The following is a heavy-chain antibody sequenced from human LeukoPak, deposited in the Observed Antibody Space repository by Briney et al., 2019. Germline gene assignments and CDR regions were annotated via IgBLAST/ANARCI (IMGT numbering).Heavy chain of an antibody. CDR1: GGSISSGDYY. J-gene: IGHJ6*02. CDR2: IYYSGST. D-gene: IGHD4-17*01. V-gene: IGHV4-30-4*01. CDR3: ARDLGYGDFYYYYGMDV. Sequence: SQTLSLTCTVSGGSISSGDYYWRWIRQPPGKGLEWIGYIYYSGSTYYNPSLKSRVTISVDTSKNQFSLKLSSVTAADTAVYYCARDLGYGDFYYYYGMDVWGQGTTVTVSS.